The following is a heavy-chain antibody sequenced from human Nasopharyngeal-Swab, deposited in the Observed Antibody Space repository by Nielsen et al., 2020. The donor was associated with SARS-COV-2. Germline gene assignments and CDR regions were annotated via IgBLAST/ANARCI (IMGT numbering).Heavy chain of an antibody. V-gene: IGHV4-59*01. CDR3: AREGHTGSVVDY. Sequence: LRLSCTVSGGSISSYYWSWIRQPPGKGLEWIGYIYYSGSTNYNPSLKSRVTISVDTSKNQFSLKLSSVTAADTAVYYCAREGHTGSVVDYWGQGTLVTVSS. CDR2: IYYSGST. CDR1: GGSISSYY. J-gene: IGHJ4*02. D-gene: IGHD2-15*01.